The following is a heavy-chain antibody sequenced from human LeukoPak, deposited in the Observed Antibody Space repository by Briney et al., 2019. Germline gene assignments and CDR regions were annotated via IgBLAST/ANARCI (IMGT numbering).Heavy chain of an antibody. Sequence: GGSLRLSCAASGFNFRTYSMNWVRQAPGKGLEWVSYISSGSSTIYYADSVKGRFTISRDNAKNSLYLQMNSLRDEDTAVYYCAREYSSSSGKALDYWGQGTLVTVSS. V-gene: IGHV3-48*02. D-gene: IGHD6-6*01. CDR2: ISSGSSTI. CDR1: GFNFRTYS. CDR3: AREYSSSSGKALDY. J-gene: IGHJ4*02.